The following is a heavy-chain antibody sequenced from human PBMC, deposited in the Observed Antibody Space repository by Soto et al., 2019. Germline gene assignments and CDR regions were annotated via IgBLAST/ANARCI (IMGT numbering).Heavy chain of an antibody. V-gene: IGHV4-59*01. CDR1: GGSISSYY. CDR2: IYYSGST. CDR3: ARDRGMPGYFNF. Sequence: SETLSLTCTVSGGSISSYYWSWIRQPPGKGLEWIGYIYYSGSTNYNPSLKSRVTIPVDTSKNQFSLKLSSVTAADTAVYYCARDRGMPGYFNFWGPGTLVTFSA. D-gene: IGHD3-10*01. J-gene: IGHJ4*02.